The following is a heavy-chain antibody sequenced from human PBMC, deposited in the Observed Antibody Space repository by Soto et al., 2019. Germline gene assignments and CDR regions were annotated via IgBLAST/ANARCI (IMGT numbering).Heavy chain of an antibody. D-gene: IGHD1-1*01. CDR1: GVSISSSSYY. Sequence: PSETLSLTCTVSGVSISSSSYYWGWIRQPPGKGLEWIGSIYYSGSTYYNPSLKSRVTISVDTSKNQFSLKLSSVTAADTAVYYCARPARNWNGVYYYYGMDVWGQGTTVTSP. CDR2: IYYSGST. J-gene: IGHJ6*02. V-gene: IGHV4-39*01. CDR3: ARPARNWNGVYYYYGMDV.